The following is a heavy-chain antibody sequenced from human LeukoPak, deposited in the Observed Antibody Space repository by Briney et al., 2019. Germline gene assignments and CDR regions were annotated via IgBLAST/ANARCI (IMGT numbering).Heavy chain of an antibody. CDR2: IRYHGSDK. D-gene: IGHD6-6*01. CDR3: ARGREGYSSSSLY. J-gene: IGHJ4*02. Sequence: PGESLRLSCAASGFTFSGSGMHWVRQAPGKGLEWVAFIRYHGSDKFYADSVKGRFTISRDNAKNSLYLQMNSLRAEDTAVYYCARGREGYSSSSLYWGQGTLVTVSS. CDR1: GFTFSGSG. V-gene: IGHV3-30*02.